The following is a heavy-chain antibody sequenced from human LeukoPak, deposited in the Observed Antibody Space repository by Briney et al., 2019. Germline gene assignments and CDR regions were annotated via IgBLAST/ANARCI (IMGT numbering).Heavy chain of an antibody. CDR2: IDNDGGST. D-gene: IGHD3-16*01. J-gene: IGHJ4*02. CDR3: ARSSFPYYFDY. Sequence: GGSLRLSCAASGFTFHSYWMHWVRQAPGKGLVWVSRIDNDGGSTTYADSVKGRFTISRDNAKNTLYLQMNSVRAQDTAVYYCARSSFPYYFDYWGQGTLVTVSS. CDR1: GFTFHSYW. V-gene: IGHV3-74*01.